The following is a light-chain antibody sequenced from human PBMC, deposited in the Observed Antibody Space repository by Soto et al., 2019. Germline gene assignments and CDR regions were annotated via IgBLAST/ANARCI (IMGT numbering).Light chain of an antibody. CDR2: EGS. CDR3: CSYAGSSTWV. V-gene: IGLV2-23*01. CDR1: SSDVGGYNL. Sequence: QSALTQPASVSGSPGQSITISCTGTSSDVGGYNLVSWYQQHPGKAPKLMIYEGSKRPSGVSNRFSGSKSGNTASLTISGLQAEDEADYYCCSYAGSSTWVFGTGTKVTVL. J-gene: IGLJ1*01.